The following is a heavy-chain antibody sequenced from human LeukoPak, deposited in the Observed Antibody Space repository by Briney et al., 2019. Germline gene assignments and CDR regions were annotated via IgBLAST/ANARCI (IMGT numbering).Heavy chain of an antibody. CDR3: ARDTTMVRGVIGY. V-gene: IGHV3-48*04. J-gene: IGHJ4*02. Sequence: GGSLRLSCAASGFTFSSYSMNWVRQAPGKGLEWVSYISSSSSTIYYADSVKGRFTISRDNAKNSLYLQMNSLRAEDTAVYYCARDTTMVRGVIGYWGQGTLVTVSS. CDR1: GFTFSSYS. D-gene: IGHD3-10*01. CDR2: ISSSSSTI.